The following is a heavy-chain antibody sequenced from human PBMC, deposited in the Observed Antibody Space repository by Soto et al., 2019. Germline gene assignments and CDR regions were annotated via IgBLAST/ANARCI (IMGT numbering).Heavy chain of an antibody. D-gene: IGHD3-16*02. V-gene: IGHV1-18*01. CDR1: GYTFTSYG. Sequence: QVRLVQSGAEVKKPGASVKVSCKASGYTFTSYGISWVRQAPGQGLEWMGWISAYNGNTNYAQKLQGRVTMTTDTSTSTAYMELRSLRSDDTAVYYCARDGYDYVWGSYRYKGGYFDYWGQGTLVTVSS. J-gene: IGHJ4*02. CDR3: ARDGYDYVWGSYRYKGGYFDY. CDR2: ISAYNGNT.